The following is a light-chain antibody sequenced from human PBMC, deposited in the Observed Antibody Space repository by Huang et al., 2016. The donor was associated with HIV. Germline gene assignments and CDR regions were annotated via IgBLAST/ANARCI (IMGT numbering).Light chain of an antibody. Sequence: DIQMTQSPSSLSASVGDRVTITCRASQSINSYLNWYQQKPGKAPKVLIYSASSLQSGVPSRFSGSGSGTDVTLTINSLQPEDFAIYYCQQSYNTPLTCGGGTRLEIK. CDR3: QQSYNTPLT. V-gene: IGKV1-39*01. CDR2: SAS. CDR1: QSINSY. J-gene: IGKJ4*01.